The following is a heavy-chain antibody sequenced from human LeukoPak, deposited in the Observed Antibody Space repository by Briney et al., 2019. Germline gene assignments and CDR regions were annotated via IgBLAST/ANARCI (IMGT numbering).Heavy chain of an antibody. CDR1: GFTFSDYW. Sequence: GGSLRLSCAASGFTFSDYWMSWVRQAPGKGLEWVANIKGDGSEKYYVDSVKDRFTISRDNAKNSLYLQMNSLRAEDTAVYYCARESSVVPAAALYYYYYMDVWGKGTTVTISS. CDR3: ARESSVVPAAALYYYYYMDV. CDR2: IKGDGSEK. J-gene: IGHJ6*03. V-gene: IGHV3-7*01. D-gene: IGHD2-2*01.